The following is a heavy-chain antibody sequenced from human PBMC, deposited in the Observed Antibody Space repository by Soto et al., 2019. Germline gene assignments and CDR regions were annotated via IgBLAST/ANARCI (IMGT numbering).Heavy chain of an antibody. CDR1: GGFISGYY. V-gene: IGHV4-59*01. J-gene: IGHJ4*01. CDR2: IHSSGST. D-gene: IGHD1-26*01. CDR3: ARVVGDGYSDY. Sequence: PSETLSLTRTVPGGFISGYYWSWIRLPPGKGVEWIGYIHSSGSTNYNPSLKSRVTISVDTSKNQFSLKLTSVTAADTAVYYCARVVGDGYSDYWGQGTLVTVSS.